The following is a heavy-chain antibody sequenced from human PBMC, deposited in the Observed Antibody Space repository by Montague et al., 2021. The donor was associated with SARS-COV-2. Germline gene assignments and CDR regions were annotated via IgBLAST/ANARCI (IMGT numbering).Heavy chain of an antibody. CDR3: AKVRQMMGFYDVFDI. CDR1: GFTFSAYA. V-gene: IGHV3-23*01. D-gene: IGHD2/OR15-2a*01. J-gene: IGHJ3*02. Sequence: SLRLSCAASGFTFSAYAMNWVRQAPGKGLEWVSAISDRGGAAYYADSVRGRFTNSRDNSNNTLYLQMNSLRGEDTAIYYCAKVRQMMGFYDVFDIWGQGTMVIVSS. CDR2: ISDRGGAA.